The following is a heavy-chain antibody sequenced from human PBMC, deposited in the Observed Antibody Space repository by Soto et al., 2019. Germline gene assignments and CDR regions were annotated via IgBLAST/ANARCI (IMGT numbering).Heavy chain of an antibody. CDR2: TYYMSKWFN. V-gene: IGHV6-1*01. D-gene: IGHD6-13*01. Sequence: SPTRSLTCAISGDSVSSNSAAWNWIRQSPARGLEWLGGTYYMSKWFNDDAVSVKIRITINPDTFKNQFCLQLNSVTTEDTAGYYCARAAAAPSGTNYGMDGWGQGTTVTVSS. CDR1: GDSVSSNSAA. J-gene: IGHJ6*02. CDR3: ARAAAAPSGTNYGMDG.